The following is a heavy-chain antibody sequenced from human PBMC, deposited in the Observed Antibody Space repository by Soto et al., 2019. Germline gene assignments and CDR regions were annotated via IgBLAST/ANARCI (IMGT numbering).Heavy chain of an antibody. J-gene: IGHJ4*02. D-gene: IGHD2-2*01. V-gene: IGHV4-39*07. CDR1: GGSISSSSYY. CDR3: ARGAPIVLVPAPMYFAY. Sequence: SETLSLTCTVSGGSISSSSYYWGWIRQPPGKGLEWIGEIYHSGSTNYNPSLKSRVTISVDKSKNQFSLKLSSVTAADTAVYYCARGAPIVLVPAPMYFAYWGQGTLVTVSS. CDR2: IYHSGST.